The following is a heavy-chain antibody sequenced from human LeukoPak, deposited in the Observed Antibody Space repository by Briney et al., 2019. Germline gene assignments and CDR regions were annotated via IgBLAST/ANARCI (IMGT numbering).Heavy chain of an antibody. D-gene: IGHD6-19*01. Sequence: GESLKISCKGSGYSFNIYWIGWVRQMPGKGLEWMGIIYPGDSDTRYTPSFQGQVTISVDKSISTAYLQWSSLKASDTAMYYCAGHRGGSGWSFDYWGQGTLVTVSS. V-gene: IGHV5-51*01. J-gene: IGHJ4*02. CDR3: AGHRGGSGWSFDY. CDR1: GYSFNIYW. CDR2: IYPGDSDT.